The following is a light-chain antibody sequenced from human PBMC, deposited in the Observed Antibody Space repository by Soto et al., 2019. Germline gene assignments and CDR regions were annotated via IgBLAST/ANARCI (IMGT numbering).Light chain of an antibody. CDR2: KVS. V-gene: IGKV2-30*02. CDR3: MQNTHWPQYT. Sequence: DVVLTQSPLSLPVTLGQPASISCRSSQSLLHSSGDTYLNWFHQRPGQSPRRLIYKVSNRDSGVPDRFSGSGSGTDFTLKISRVEAEDIGVYYCMQNTHWPQYTFGQGTKVDIK. J-gene: IGKJ2*01. CDR1: QSLLHSSGDTY.